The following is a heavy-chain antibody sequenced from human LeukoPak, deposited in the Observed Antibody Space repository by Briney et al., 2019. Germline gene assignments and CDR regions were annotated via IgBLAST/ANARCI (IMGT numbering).Heavy chain of an antibody. CDR2: ISAYNGNT. CDR1: GYTFTSYG. CDR3: ARDHPYDSSGYYPGLDDAFDI. Sequence: ASVTVSCKASGYTFTSYGISWVRQAPGQGLEWMGWISAYNGNTNYAQKLQGRVTMTTDTSTSTAYMELRSLRSDDTAVYYCARDHPYDSSGYYPGLDDAFDIWGQGTMVTVSS. D-gene: IGHD3-22*01. V-gene: IGHV1-18*01. J-gene: IGHJ3*02.